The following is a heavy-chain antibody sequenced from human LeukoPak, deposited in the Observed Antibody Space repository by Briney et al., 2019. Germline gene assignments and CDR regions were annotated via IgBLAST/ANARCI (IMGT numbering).Heavy chain of an antibody. CDR2: LTPSGSST. Sequence: PGGSLRLSCAASGFTFSSYGMSWVRQAPGKGLEWVSALTPSGSSTYYADSVKGRFTFSRDNSKNTLYLQMNSLRVEDTAIYYCAKGGSSSWDYFGSWGQGTLVTVSP. J-gene: IGHJ4*02. CDR3: AKGGSSSWDYFGS. D-gene: IGHD6-13*01. V-gene: IGHV3-23*01. CDR1: GFTFSSYG.